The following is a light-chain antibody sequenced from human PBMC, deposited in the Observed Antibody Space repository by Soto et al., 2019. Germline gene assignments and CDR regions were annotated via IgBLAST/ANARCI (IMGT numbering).Light chain of an antibody. V-gene: IGLV2-14*01. J-gene: IGLJ1*01. CDR2: DVS. Sequence: QSALTQPASVSGSPGQSITISCTGNSSDVGGYNYVSWYQQHPGKAPKLMIYDVSNRPSGVSNRFSGSKSGNTASLTISGLQAQDEADYYCNSYTSSSTLVFGTGTKLTVL. CDR1: SSDVGGYNY. CDR3: NSYTSSSTLV.